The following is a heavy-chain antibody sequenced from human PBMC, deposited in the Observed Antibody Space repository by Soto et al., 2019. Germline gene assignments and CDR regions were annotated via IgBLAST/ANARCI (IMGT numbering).Heavy chain of an antibody. CDR3: AKARLWGGDGYNTYYYYGMDV. D-gene: IGHD5-18*01. CDR2: ISWDGTST. CDR1: GFTFDDYT. V-gene: IGHV3-43*01. Sequence: EGSLRLSWAAYGFTFDDYTMHWVRQFPGKGLEWVSLISWDGTSTYYADSVKGRFTISRDNTRNSLYLQMSSLRTEDTALYYCAKARLWGGDGYNTYYYYGMDVWGQGTTVTVSS. J-gene: IGHJ6*02.